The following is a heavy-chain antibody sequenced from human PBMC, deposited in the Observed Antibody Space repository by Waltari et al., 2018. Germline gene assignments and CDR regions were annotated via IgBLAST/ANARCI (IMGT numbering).Heavy chain of an antibody. CDR2: ISSSSSYI. J-gene: IGHJ4*02. Sequence: EVQLVESGGGLVKPGGYLRLSCAASGFTFSSYSMNWVRQAPGKGWGWVSSISSSSSYIYYAASVKGRFTISRDNAKNSLYLQMNSLRAEDTAVYYCARGYLGYRPGGGGFDYWGQGTLVTVSS. V-gene: IGHV3-21*01. D-gene: IGHD5-18*01. CDR3: ARGYLGYRPGGGGFDY. CDR1: GFTFSSYS.